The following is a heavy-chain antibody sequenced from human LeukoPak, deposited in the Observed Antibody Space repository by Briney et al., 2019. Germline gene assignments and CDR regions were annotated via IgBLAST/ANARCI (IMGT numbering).Heavy chain of an antibody. CDR3: ARERTPRRGTAMVISY. CDR1: GYTFTGYH. J-gene: IGHJ4*02. D-gene: IGHD5-18*01. Sequence: ASVKVSCKASGYTFTGYHMHWVRQAPGQGLEWMGRINPNSGGTNYAQKFQGRVTMTRDTSISTAYMELSRLRSDDTAVYYCARERTPRRGTAMVISYWGQGTLVTVSS. V-gene: IGHV1-2*06. CDR2: INPNSGGT.